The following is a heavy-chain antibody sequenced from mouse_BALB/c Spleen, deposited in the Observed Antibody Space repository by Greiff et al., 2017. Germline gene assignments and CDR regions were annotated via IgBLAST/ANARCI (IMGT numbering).Heavy chain of an antibody. V-gene: IGHV3-2*02. D-gene: IGHD2-4*01. Sequence: VQLQQSGPGLVKPSQSLSLTCTVTGYSITSDYAWNWIRQFPGNKLEWMGYISYSGSTSYNPSLKSRISITRDTSKNQFFLQLNSVTTEDTATYYCAREVDYDWYFDVWGAGTTVTVSS. CDR2: ISYSGST. CDR3: AREVDYDWYFDV. CDR1: GYSITSDYA. J-gene: IGHJ1*01.